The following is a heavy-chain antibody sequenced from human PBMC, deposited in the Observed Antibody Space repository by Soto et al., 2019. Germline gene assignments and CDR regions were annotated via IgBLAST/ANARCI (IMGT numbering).Heavy chain of an antibody. Sequence: GGSLRLSCAASGFTFSSYGMHWVRQAPGKGLEWVAVIWYDGSNKYYEDSVKGRFTISRDNSKNTLYLQMKSLRAEDTAVYYCARDIVVPVAVGGYFDWLPYYYYGMDVWGQGTTVTVSS. CDR1: GFTFSSYG. CDR3: ARDIVVPVAVGGYFDWLPYYYYGMDV. J-gene: IGHJ6*02. V-gene: IGHV3-33*01. D-gene: IGHD3-9*01. CDR2: IWYDGSNK.